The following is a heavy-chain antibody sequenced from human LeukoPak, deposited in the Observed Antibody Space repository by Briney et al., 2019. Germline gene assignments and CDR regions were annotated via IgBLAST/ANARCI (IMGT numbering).Heavy chain of an antibody. V-gene: IGHV5-51*01. CDR1: GYSFTSYW. Sequence: GESLKISCKGSGYSFTSYWIGWVRQMPGKGLEWMGIIYPGDSDTRYSPSFQGQVTISADKSISTAYLQWSSLKASDTAMYYCERTLRRLLWFGESYYYYGMDVWGQGTTVTVSS. CDR2: IYPGDSDT. CDR3: ERTLRRLLWFGESYYYYGMDV. J-gene: IGHJ6*02. D-gene: IGHD3-10*01.